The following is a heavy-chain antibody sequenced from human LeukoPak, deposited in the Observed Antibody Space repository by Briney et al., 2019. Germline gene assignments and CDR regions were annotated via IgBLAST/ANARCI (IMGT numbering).Heavy chain of an antibody. Sequence: PGGSLRLSCVASAFSYSPYDMHCVRQATGKGLEWVSYIGTAGDTDYADSAKGRFTISRENVKNSLFLQMHTLRAGDTAVYYCAVGYSRYYYYMDVWGKGTTVTVS. CDR2: IGTAGDT. CDR3: AVGYSRYYYYMDV. D-gene: IGHD6-13*01. J-gene: IGHJ6*03. CDR1: AFSYSPYD. V-gene: IGHV3-13*01.